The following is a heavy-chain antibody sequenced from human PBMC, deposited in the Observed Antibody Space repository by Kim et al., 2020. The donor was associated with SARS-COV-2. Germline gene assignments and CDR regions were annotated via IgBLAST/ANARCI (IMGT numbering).Heavy chain of an antibody. CDR3: ASDSMDCSSTSVPCEVDY. J-gene: IGHJ4*02. V-gene: IGHV3-21*01. Sequence: GGSLRLSCAASGFTFSSYSMNWVRQAPGKGLEWVSSISSSSSYIYYADSVKGRFTISRDNAKNSLYLQMNSLRAEDTAVYYCASDSMDCSSTSVPCEVDYWGQGTLVTVSS. CDR1: GFTFSSYS. CDR2: ISSSSSYI. D-gene: IGHD2-2*01.